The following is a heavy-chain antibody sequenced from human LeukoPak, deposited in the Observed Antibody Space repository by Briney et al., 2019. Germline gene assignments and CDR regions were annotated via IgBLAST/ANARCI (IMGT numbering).Heavy chain of an antibody. V-gene: IGHV3-21*01. CDR3: ARARYGVNSGYDC. J-gene: IGHJ4*02. CDR2: ISSGSGYI. CDR1: GFTFSSDS. Sequence: GGSLRLSCAVSGFTFSSDSMNWVRQAPGKGLEWVSSISSGSGYIYYADSVKGRFTISRDNAKNSLYLQMNSLRVEDTAVYYCARARYGVNSGYDCWGQGTLVTVSS. D-gene: IGHD4-23*01.